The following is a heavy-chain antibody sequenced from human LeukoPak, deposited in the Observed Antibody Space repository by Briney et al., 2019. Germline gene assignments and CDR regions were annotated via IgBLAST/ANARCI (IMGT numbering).Heavy chain of an antibody. CDR3: ARAPTLNYYCYYMDV. CDR2: IYSGGST. V-gene: IGHV3-53*01. J-gene: IGHJ6*03. CDR1: GFTVSSNY. Sequence: GGSLRLSCAASGFTVSSNYMSWVRQAPGKGLEWVSVIYSGGSTYYADSVKGRFTISRDNSKNTLYLQMNSLRAEDTAVYYCARAPTLNYYCYYMDVWGKGTTVTVSS.